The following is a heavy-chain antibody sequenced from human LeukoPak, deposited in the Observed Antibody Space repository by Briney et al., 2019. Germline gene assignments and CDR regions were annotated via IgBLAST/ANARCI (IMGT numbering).Heavy chain of an antibody. CDR3: ARGRVGQWLVDAFDI. V-gene: IGHV3-21*01. Sequence: GGSLRLSCAASGFTFNTYTINWVRQAPGKGLEWVSSISSSSIYIYYADSLKGRFTISRNNAKNSLYLHIDSLRAEDTAVYYCARGRVGQWLVDAFDIWGQGTMVTVSS. CDR1: GFTFNTYT. D-gene: IGHD6-19*01. CDR2: ISSSSIYI. J-gene: IGHJ3*02.